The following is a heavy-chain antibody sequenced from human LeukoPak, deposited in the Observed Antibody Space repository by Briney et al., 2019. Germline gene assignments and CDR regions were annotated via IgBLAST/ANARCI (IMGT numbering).Heavy chain of an antibody. Sequence: GGSLRLSCAASGFTFSDYYMSWIRQAPGKGLEWVSYISSSSSYTNYADSVKGRFTISRDNAKNSLYLQMNSLRAEDTAVYYSAGNLYDDSSGESGFDYWGQGTLVTVSS. CDR3: AGNLYDDSSGESGFDY. J-gene: IGHJ4*02. D-gene: IGHD3-22*01. CDR1: GFTFSDYY. CDR2: ISSSSSYT. V-gene: IGHV3-11*03.